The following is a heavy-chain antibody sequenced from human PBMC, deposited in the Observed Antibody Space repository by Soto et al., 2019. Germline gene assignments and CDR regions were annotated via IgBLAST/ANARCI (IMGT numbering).Heavy chain of an antibody. CDR2: SYVSGSS. J-gene: IGHJ4*02. CDR3: ARGMVRGVLDY. Sequence: SETLSLTCAVSGGSFISGGYSWTWIRQPPGKGLEWIGYSYVSGSSYYNPSLESRVTISVDGSKNQFSLQLRSVTAADTAVYYCARGMVRGVLDYWGQGALVTVSS. CDR1: GGSFISGGYS. V-gene: IGHV4-30-2*01. D-gene: IGHD3-10*01.